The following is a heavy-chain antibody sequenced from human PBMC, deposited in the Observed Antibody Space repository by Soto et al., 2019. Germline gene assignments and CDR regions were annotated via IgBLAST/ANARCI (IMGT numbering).Heavy chain of an antibody. CDR2: SRNKANSYTT. D-gene: IGHD1-1*01. Sequence: PGGSLRLSCAASGLSFSDHYMDWGRQAPGKGLEWVGRSRNKANSYTTEYAASVKGRFTVSRDDSKSSLLLQMNSLKTEDTAVYYCVGTYPPGTGYYWGQGTLVTVSS. V-gene: IGHV3-72*01. CDR3: VGTYPPGTGYY. CDR1: GLSFSDHY. J-gene: IGHJ4*02.